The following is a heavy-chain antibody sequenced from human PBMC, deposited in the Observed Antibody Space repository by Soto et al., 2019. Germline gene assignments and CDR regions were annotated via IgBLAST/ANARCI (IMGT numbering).Heavy chain of an antibody. J-gene: IGHJ1*01. CDR3: AKDIISHSGYDAEYFQH. CDR2: ISWNSGSI. CDR1: GFTFDDYA. D-gene: IGHD5-12*01. Sequence: GGSLRLSCAASGFTFDDYAMHWVRQAPGKGLEWVSGISWNSGSIGYADSVKGRFTISRDNAKNSLYLQMNSLRAEDTALYYCAKDIISHSGYDAEYFQHWGQGTLVTVSS. V-gene: IGHV3-9*01.